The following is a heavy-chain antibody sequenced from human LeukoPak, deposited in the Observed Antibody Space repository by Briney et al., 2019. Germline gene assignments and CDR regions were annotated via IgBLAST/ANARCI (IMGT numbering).Heavy chain of an antibody. CDR3: ARNPTSYCSGGSCYWDQFDY. V-gene: IGHV1-46*01. Sequence: GASVKVSCKASGYTFTGYYMHWVRQAPGQGLEWMGWINPSGGSTSYAQKFQGRVTMTRDTSTSTVYMELSSLRSEDTAVYYCARNPTSYCSGGSCYWDQFDYWGQGTLVTVSS. CDR1: GYTFTGYY. CDR2: INPSGGST. J-gene: IGHJ4*02. D-gene: IGHD2-15*01.